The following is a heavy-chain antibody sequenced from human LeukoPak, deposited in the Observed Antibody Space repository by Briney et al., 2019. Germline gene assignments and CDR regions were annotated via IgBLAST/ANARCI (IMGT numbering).Heavy chain of an antibody. J-gene: IGHJ4*02. CDR2: IYYSGST. Sequence: PSQTLSLTCTVSGGSISSGGYYWSWIRQHPGKGLEWIGYIYYSGSTYYNPSLKSRVTISVDTSKNQFSLKLSSVTAADTAVYYCARMHSSSWYYFDYWGQGTLVTVSS. CDR3: ARMHSSSWYYFDY. D-gene: IGHD6-13*01. V-gene: IGHV4-31*03. CDR1: GGSISSGGYY.